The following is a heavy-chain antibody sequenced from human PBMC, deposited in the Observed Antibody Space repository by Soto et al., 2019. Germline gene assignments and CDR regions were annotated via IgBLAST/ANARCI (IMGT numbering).Heavy chain of an antibody. CDR3: ASPHQSYCSGGSCYPNWFDP. Sequence: SETLSLTCTVSGGSISSSSYYWGWIRQPPGKGLEWIGSIYYSGSTYYNPSLKSRVTISVDTSKNQFSLKLSSVTAADTAVYYCASPHQSYCSGGSCYPNWFDPWGQGTLVTVSS. V-gene: IGHV4-39*01. D-gene: IGHD2-15*01. J-gene: IGHJ5*02. CDR2: IYYSGST. CDR1: GGSISSSSYY.